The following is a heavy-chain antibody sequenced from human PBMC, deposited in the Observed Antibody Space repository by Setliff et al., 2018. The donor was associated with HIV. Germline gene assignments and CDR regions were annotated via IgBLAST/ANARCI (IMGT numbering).Heavy chain of an antibody. CDR2: IIPFLGIA. D-gene: IGHD1-26*01. Sequence: SVKVSCKASGGTFSRYPISWVRQAPGQGLEWMGGIIPFLGIANNAQKFQGRLTITAGKSTSTAYMELRSLRSEDTAVYYCGVGSGYYYGVVVYWGQGTLVTVSS. CDR3: GVGSGYYYGVVVY. J-gene: IGHJ4*02. CDR1: GGTFSRYP. V-gene: IGHV1-69*10.